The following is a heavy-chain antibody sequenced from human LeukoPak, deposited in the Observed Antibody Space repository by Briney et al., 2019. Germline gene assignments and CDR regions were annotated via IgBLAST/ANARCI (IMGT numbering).Heavy chain of an antibody. V-gene: IGHV1-69*05. D-gene: IGHD2-2*01. Sequence: SVKVSCKASGGTFSSYAISWVRQAPGQGLEWMGGIIPIFGTANYAQKFQGRVTITTDESTSTAYMELSSLRSEDTAVYYCARVMPSVTPGSNYHYYYMDVWGKGTTVTVSS. J-gene: IGHJ6*03. CDR1: GGTFSSYA. CDR2: IIPIFGTA. CDR3: ARVMPSVTPGSNYHYYYMDV.